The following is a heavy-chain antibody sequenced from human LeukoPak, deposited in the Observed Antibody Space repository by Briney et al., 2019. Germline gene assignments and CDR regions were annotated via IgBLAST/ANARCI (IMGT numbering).Heavy chain of an antibody. J-gene: IGHJ4*02. CDR3: ARANPPAISFFDW. CDR2: ISGSSGSI. V-gene: IGHV3-21*01. Sequence: PGGSLRLSCAASGFTFSSYSMNWVRLAPGKGLKWVASISGSSGSIYYADSVKGRFTISRDNAKNSLYLQMNSLRAEDTAVYYCARANPPAISFFDWWGQGTLVSVSS. D-gene: IGHD3-9*01. CDR1: GFTFSSYS.